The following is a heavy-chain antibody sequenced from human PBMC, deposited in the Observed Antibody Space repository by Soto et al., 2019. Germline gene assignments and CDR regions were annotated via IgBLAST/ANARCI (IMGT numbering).Heavy chain of an antibody. J-gene: IGHJ6*02. Sequence: EVQLVESGGGLVQPGGSLRLSCAASGFTFSSYDMHWVRQATGKGLEWVSAIGTAGDTYYPGSVKGRFTISRENAKNSLYLQMNSLRAGDTAVYYCARAQSISGWSRYYYYGMDVWGQGTTVTVSS. V-gene: IGHV3-13*04. CDR3: ARAQSISGWSRYYYYGMDV. CDR1: GFTFSSYD. D-gene: IGHD6-19*01. CDR2: IGTAGDT.